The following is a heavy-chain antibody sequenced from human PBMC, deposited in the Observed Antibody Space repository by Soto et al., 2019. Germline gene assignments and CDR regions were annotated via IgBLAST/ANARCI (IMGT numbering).Heavy chain of an antibody. CDR3: ARAGGGYDVGYYGRGV. CDR1: GSTLIELS. Sequence: SVKVSCKVSGSTLIELSIHWVRQAPGKGLEWMGRIIPILGIANYAQKFQGRVTITADKSTSTAYMELSSLRSEATAVYYCARAGGGYDVGYYGRGVWGKGTTFTASS. V-gene: IGHV1-69*02. J-gene: IGHJ6*04. CDR2: IIPILGIA. D-gene: IGHD5-12*01.